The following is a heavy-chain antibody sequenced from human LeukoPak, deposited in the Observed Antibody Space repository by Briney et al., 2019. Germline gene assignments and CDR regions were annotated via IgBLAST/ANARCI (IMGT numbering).Heavy chain of an antibody. J-gene: IGHJ4*02. Sequence: SETLSLTCTVSGGSISSRSYYWGWIRQPPGKGLEWIGTIYYSGSTYYNPSLKSRVTISVDTSKNQLSLKLSSVTAADTAVYYCARVADGKGYPFDYWGQGTLVTVSS. V-gene: IGHV4-39*07. CDR2: IYYSGST. D-gene: IGHD5-18*01. CDR1: GGSISSRSYY. CDR3: ARVADGKGYPFDY.